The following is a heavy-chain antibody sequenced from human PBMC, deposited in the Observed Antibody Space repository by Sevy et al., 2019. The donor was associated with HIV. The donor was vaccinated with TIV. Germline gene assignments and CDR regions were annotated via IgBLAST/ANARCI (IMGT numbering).Heavy chain of an antibody. V-gene: IGHV3-33*01. Sequence: GGTLRLSCAASGFTFSSYGMHWVRQAPGKGLEWVAVIWYDGSNKYYADSVKGRFTISRDNSKNTLYLQMNSLRAEDTAVYYCARDQGQWLVRRGGAFDIWGQGTMVTVSS. CDR1: GFTFSSYG. D-gene: IGHD6-19*01. CDR2: IWYDGSNK. CDR3: ARDQGQWLVRRGGAFDI. J-gene: IGHJ3*02.